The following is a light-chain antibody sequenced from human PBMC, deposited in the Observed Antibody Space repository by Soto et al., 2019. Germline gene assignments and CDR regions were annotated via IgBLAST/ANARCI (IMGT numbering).Light chain of an antibody. CDR3: MQALQSPT. CDR1: QSLLDSHGYNY. CDR2: LGS. J-gene: IGKJ4*01. V-gene: IGKV2-28*01. Sequence: DLVLTQFPLSLSVTPGEPASISCRSSQSLLDSHGYNYLDWHLQKPGQSPQLLIYLGSNRASGVPDRFSGSGSGTDFTLKISRVEAEDVGVYYCMQALQSPTFGGGTKVEIK.